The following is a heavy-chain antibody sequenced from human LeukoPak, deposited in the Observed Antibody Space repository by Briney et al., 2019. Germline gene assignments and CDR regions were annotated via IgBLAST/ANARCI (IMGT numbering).Heavy chain of an antibody. J-gene: IGHJ5*02. D-gene: IGHD5-12*01. Sequence: KISCKGSGYSFTSYWIGWVRQAPGQGLEWMGGIIPIFGTANYAQKFQGRVTITADESTSTAYMELSSLRSEDTAVYYCASDREGATIGYRDSWGQGTLVTVSS. CDR3: ASDREGATIGYRDS. CDR2: IIPIFGTA. CDR1: GYSFTSYW. V-gene: IGHV1-69*01.